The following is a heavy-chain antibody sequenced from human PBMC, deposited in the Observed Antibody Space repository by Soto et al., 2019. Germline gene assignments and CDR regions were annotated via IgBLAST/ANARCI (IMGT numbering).Heavy chain of an antibody. CDR2: IFSNDEK. V-gene: IGHV2-26*01. J-gene: IGHJ4*02. D-gene: IGHD6-13*01. Sequence: EYGPTRVNPTETVTLTCTVSGFSLSNARMGVSWIRQPPGKALEWLAHIFSNDEKSYSTSLKSRLTISKDTSKSQVVLTMTNMDPVDTATYYCARTDTIAAVGKIFGYWGQGTLVTVP. CDR1: GFSLSNARMG. CDR3: ARTDTIAAVGKIFGY.